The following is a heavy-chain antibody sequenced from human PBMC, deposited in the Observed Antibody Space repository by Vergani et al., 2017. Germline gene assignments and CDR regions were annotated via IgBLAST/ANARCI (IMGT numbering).Heavy chain of an antibody. CDR1: GGSISSSSYY. CDR2: IYYSGST. J-gene: IGHJ4*02. D-gene: IGHD4-17*01. Sequence: QLQLQESGPGLVKPSETLSLTCTVSGGSISSSSYYWGWIRPPPGKGLEWIGSIYYSGSTYYNPSLKSRVTISVDTSNHPYSLQRSAVTAADTAVYYGARDVRRTDYGDYEGLFDYWGQGTLVTVSS. CDR3: ARDVRRTDYGDYEGLFDY. V-gene: IGHV4-39*07.